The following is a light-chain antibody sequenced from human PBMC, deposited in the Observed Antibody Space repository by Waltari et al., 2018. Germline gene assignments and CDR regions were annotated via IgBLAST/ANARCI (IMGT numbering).Light chain of an antibody. J-gene: IGLJ2*01. V-gene: IGLV2-23*02. Sequence: QSALTQPASVSGSPGQSITISCTGTSSDVGNYNLVSWYQHHPGKVPKLMIYEVTKRPSGLSNRCSGSKSGNTASLTISGLQAEDEGDYYCCSYAGSRIVVFGGGTKMTVL. CDR2: EVT. CDR3: CSYAGSRIVV. CDR1: SSDVGNYNL.